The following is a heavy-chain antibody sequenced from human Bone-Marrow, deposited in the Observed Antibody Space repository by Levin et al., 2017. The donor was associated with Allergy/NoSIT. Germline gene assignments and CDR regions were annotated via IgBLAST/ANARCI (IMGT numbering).Heavy chain of an antibody. V-gene: IGHV3-7*03. Sequence: LSLTCAASGFSFRRHYMSWVRQTPGKGLEWVANIKYDGSEHSYVESVRGRFTISRDNAKNSLHLQMSSLRAEDTAVYYCARDPGFGALDYWGQGSLVTVSS. CDR2: IKYDGSEH. CDR3: ARDPGFGALDY. CDR1: GFSFRRHY. D-gene: IGHD3-16*01. J-gene: IGHJ4*02.